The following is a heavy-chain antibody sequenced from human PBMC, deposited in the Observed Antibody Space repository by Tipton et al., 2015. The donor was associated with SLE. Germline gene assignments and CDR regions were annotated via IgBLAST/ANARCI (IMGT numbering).Heavy chain of an antibody. V-gene: IGHV4-39*07. CDR1: GGSISSGGYY. Sequence: TLSLTCTVSGGSISSGGYYWSWIRQSPGKGLEWIGEINHSGSTNYNPSLKSRVTISVDTSKNQFSLKVSSVTAADTAVYYCARENIGYNYAFDMWGQGTMVTVSS. J-gene: IGHJ3*02. CDR2: INHSGST. D-gene: IGHD5-24*01. CDR3: ARENIGYNYAFDM.